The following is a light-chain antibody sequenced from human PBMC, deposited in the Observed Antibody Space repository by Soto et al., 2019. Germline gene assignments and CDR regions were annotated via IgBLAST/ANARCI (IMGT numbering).Light chain of an antibody. V-gene: IGKV1-9*01. Sequence: DIQLTQSPSFLSASMGDRVTITCRASQDIRRYLAWYQQMPGKAPKLLIYAASTLQSGVPSRFSGSGSGTEFTLTISPLQPEDFATYYCQQLDSNPITFGQGTRLDI. J-gene: IGKJ5*01. CDR2: AAS. CDR3: QQLDSNPIT. CDR1: QDIRRY.